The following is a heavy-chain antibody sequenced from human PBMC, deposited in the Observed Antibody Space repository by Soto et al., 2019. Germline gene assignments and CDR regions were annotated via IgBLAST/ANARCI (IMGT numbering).Heavy chain of an antibody. Sequence: GGSLRLSCAASGFTFSSYAMSWVRQAPGKGLEWVSAISGSGGSTYYADSVKGRFTISRDNSKNTLYLQMNSLRAEDTAVYYCAKDRGNGDYGGDYYYYMDVWGKGTTVTVSS. J-gene: IGHJ6*03. CDR3: AKDRGNGDYGGDYYYYMDV. D-gene: IGHD4-17*01. CDR1: GFTFSSYA. V-gene: IGHV3-23*01. CDR2: ISGSGGST.